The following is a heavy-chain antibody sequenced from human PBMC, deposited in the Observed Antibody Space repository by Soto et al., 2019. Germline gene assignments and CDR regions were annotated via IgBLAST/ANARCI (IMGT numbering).Heavy chain of an antibody. J-gene: IGHJ6*02. CDR1: GYTLTELS. D-gene: IGHD5-12*01. Sequence: ASVKVSCKVSGYTLTELSMHWVRQAPGKGLEWMGGFDPEDGETIYAQKFQGRVTMTEDTSTDTAYMELSSLRSEDTAVYYCETEGRDGYNLRGYYYYGMDVWGQGTTVTVSS. CDR3: ETEGRDGYNLRGYYYYGMDV. CDR2: FDPEDGET. V-gene: IGHV1-24*01.